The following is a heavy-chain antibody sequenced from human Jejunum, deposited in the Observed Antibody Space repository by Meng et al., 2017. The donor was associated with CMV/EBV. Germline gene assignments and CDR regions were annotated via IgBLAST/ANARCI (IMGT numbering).Heavy chain of an antibody. CDR3: ARIENGAYFDD. V-gene: IGHV1-3*01. CDR2: INGGNGNT. CDR1: GYTFTNYA. J-gene: IGHJ4*02. Sequence: SCKASGYTFTNYAIHWVRQAHGQRLEWMGWINGGNGNTKYSQKFQGRVTITRDTSASKAYMELSSLRSEDTAVYYCARIENGAYFDDWGQGTLVTVSS. D-gene: IGHD4-17*01.